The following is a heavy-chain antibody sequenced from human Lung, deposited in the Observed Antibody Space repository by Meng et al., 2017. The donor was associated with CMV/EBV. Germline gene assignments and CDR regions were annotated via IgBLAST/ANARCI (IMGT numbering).Heavy chain of an antibody. CDR1: AFTFSNYG. D-gene: IGHD2-2*01. J-gene: IGHJ5*02. CDR2: ISAGGGST. V-gene: IGHV3-23*01. Sequence: GGSLRLSCAASAFTFSNYGMSWVRRAPGRGLEWVSGISAGGGSTYYADSVKGRFTVSRDNSKNTLYLQMNSLRAEDTAVYYCAKDWSRYCTSTSCYKPCFDPWSQRTLVTVSS. CDR3: AKDWSRYCTSTSCYKPCFDP.